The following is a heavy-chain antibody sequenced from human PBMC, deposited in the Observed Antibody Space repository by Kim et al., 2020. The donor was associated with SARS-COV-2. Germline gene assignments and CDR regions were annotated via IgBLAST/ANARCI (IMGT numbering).Heavy chain of an antibody. CDR2: ISYDGGNE. Sequence: GGSLRLSCAASGFSFRSYGMVWVRQAPGKGLEWVTLISYDGGNEYYIDSVKGRFSISRDNSKKTLYLQMNSLRAEDTAVYYCAGFRSGWFLDCWGQGTLVTVSS. D-gene: IGHD6-19*01. J-gene: IGHJ4*02. CDR3: AGFRSGWFLDC. V-gene: IGHV3-33*01. CDR1: GFSFRSYG.